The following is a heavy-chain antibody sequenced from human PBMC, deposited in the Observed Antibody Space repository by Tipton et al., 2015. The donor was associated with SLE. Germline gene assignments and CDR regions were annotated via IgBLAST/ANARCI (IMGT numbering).Heavy chain of an antibody. D-gene: IGHD4-17*01. V-gene: IGHV3-11*06. J-gene: IGHJ3*02. CDR2: ISSSSSYT. CDR3: ARTEDYDDAFDI. Sequence: SLRLSCTASGFTFSDYYMSWIRQAPGKGLEWVSYISSSSSYTNYADSVKGRFTISRDNAKNSLYLQMNSLRAEDTAVYYCARTEDYDDAFDIWGQGTMVTVSS. CDR1: GFTFSDYY.